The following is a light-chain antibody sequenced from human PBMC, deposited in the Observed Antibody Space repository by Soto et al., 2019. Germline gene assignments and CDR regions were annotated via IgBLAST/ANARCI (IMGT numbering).Light chain of an antibody. CDR3: QQLNSYPIT. Sequence: DIQMTQSPSSVSASVGARFTITCRASQGLSSYLAWYQQKPGKAPKLLIYAASTLQSGVPSRFSGSGSGTEFTLTISSLQPEDFATYYCQQLNSYPITVGQGKRLEIK. V-gene: IGKV1-9*01. J-gene: IGKJ5*01. CDR2: AAS. CDR1: QGLSSY.